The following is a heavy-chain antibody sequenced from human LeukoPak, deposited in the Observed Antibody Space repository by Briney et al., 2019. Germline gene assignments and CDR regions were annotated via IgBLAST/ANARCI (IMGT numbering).Heavy chain of an antibody. CDR1: GFPISTNG. V-gene: IGHV3-23*01. J-gene: IGHJ6*03. Sequence: GGSLRLLCAASGFPISTNGMSWVRQAPGKVLEWVSGIVGGDGGTYYADSVKGRFIISRDNAKNTLYVQMNSLRAEDTAVYYCARGALYYMDVWGKGTTVTVSS. CDR3: ARGALYYMDV. CDR2: IVGGDGGT.